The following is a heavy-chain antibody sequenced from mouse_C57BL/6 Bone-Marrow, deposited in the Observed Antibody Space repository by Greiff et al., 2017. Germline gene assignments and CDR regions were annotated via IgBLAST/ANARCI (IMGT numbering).Heavy chain of an antibody. V-gene: IGHV14-4*01. CDR2: IDPANGDT. Sequence: VQLQQSGAELVRPGASVKLSCTASGFNIKDDYMHWVKQRPEQGLEWIGWIDPANGDTEYASQFPGKATLTADTSSNTAYLQLSSLTSEDTAVYYCTTLLRFYAMDYWGQGTSVTVSS. CDR1: GFNIKDDY. J-gene: IGHJ4*01. D-gene: IGHD1-1*01. CDR3: TTLLRFYAMDY.